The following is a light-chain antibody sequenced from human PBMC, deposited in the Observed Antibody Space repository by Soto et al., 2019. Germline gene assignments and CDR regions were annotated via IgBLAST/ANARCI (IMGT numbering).Light chain of an antibody. J-gene: IGKJ1*01. CDR2: DAS. Sequence: VVTQSPPTLSFSPGERATLSCRTSLSVSSYLAWYQQKPGQAPRLLIYDASNRATGIPARFSGSGSGTDFTLTITSLEPEDFAVYYCQQRSNWPWTFGQGTKVDNK. CDR1: LSVSSY. V-gene: IGKV3-11*01. CDR3: QQRSNWPWT.